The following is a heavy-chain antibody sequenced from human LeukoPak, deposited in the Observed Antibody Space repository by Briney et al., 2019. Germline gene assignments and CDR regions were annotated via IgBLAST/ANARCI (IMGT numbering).Heavy chain of an antibody. J-gene: IGHJ5*02. Sequence: PSETLSLTCTVSGGSISSGDYYWSWIRQPPGKGLEWIGYIYYSGSTYYNPSLKSRVTISVDTSKNQFSLKLSSVTAADTAVYYCARIPGSYYRAYNWFDPWGQGTLVTVSS. CDR2: IYYSGST. D-gene: IGHD1-26*01. V-gene: IGHV4-30-4*01. CDR3: ARIPGSYYRAYNWFDP. CDR1: GGSISSGDYY.